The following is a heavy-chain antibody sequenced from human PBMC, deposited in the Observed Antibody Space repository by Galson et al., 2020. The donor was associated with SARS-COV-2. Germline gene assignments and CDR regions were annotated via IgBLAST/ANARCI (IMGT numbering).Heavy chain of an antibody. CDR3: ARGGFEYYDILTGYSPTPDGMDV. V-gene: IGHV4-31*03. Sequence: SETLSLTCTVSGGSISSGGYYWSWHRQHPGKGLEWIGYIYYSGSTYYNPSLKSRVTISVDTSKNQFSLKLSSVTAADTAVYYGARGGFEYYDILTGYSPTPDGMDVWGQGTTVTVSS. CDR2: IYYSGST. CDR1: GGSISSGGYY. D-gene: IGHD3-9*01. J-gene: IGHJ6*02.